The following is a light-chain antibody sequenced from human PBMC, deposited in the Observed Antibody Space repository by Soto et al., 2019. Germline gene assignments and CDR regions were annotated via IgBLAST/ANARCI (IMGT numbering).Light chain of an antibody. Sequence: EIVLTQSPGTLSLSPGERATLSCRASQSVSSSSLAWYQQKPGQAPRLLIYGASSRATGIPDRFSGSGSGTDFPLTISRLEPEYFAVFYCQQYCSSPYTFGQGTKLEIK. CDR1: QSVSSSS. V-gene: IGKV3-20*01. CDR3: QQYCSSPYT. CDR2: GAS. J-gene: IGKJ2*01.